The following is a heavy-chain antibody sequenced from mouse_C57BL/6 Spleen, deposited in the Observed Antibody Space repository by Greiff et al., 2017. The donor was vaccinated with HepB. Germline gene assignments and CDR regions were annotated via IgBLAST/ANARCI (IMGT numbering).Heavy chain of an antibody. CDR1: GYTFTSYG. J-gene: IGHJ2*01. D-gene: IGHD1-1*01. Sequence: QVQLQQSGAELARPGASVKLSCKASGYTFTSYGISWVKQRTGQGLEWIGEIYPRSGNTYYNEKFKGKATLTADKSSSTAYMELRSLTSEDSAVYFWARYYYGSSSYYFDYWGQGTTLTVSS. CDR2: IYPRSGNT. V-gene: IGHV1-81*01. CDR3: ARYYYGSSSYYFDY.